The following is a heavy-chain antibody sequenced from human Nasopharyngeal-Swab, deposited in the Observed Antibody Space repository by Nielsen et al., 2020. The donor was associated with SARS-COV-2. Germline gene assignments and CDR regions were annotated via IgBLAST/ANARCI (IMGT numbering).Heavy chain of an antibody. Sequence: GESLKISCAASGFTFSNYWMSWVRQAPGKGLEWVANIKQDGSEKYYVDSVKGRFTISRDSAKNSLYLQMNSLRTEDTALYYCAKNGPADYYYYMDVWGKGTTVTVSS. J-gene: IGHJ6*03. CDR3: AKNGPADYYYYMDV. CDR2: IKQDGSEK. V-gene: IGHV3-7*03. D-gene: IGHD2-8*01. CDR1: GFTFSNYW.